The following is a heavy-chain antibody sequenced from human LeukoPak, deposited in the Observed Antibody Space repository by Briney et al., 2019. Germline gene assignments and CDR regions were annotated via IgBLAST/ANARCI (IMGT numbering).Heavy chain of an antibody. CDR1: GYTFTSYA. D-gene: IGHD6-19*01. V-gene: IGHV1-3*01. Sequence: ASVKVSCKASGYTFTSYAMHWVRQAPGQRLEWMGWINAGNGNTKYSQKFQGRVTITRDTSASTAYMELSSRRSEDTAVYYCARTGRSSGWYDYWGQGTLVTVSS. J-gene: IGHJ4*02. CDR2: INAGNGNT. CDR3: ARTGRSSGWYDY.